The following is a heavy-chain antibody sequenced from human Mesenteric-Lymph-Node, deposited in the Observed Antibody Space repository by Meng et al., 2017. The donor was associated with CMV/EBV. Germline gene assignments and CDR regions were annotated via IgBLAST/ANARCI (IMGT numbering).Heavy chain of an antibody. J-gene: IGHJ2*01. CDR2: IDPGDSYT. V-gene: IGHV5-10-1*01. CDR1: RSRFPSYC. Sequence: LRISCKDSRSRFPSYCISWVRQMPGKSLEWMGRIDPGDSYTNYSPSFQGHVTISADKSISTAYLQWSSLKASDTAMYYCARQEGPFDLWGRGTLVTVSS. CDR3: ARQEGPFDL.